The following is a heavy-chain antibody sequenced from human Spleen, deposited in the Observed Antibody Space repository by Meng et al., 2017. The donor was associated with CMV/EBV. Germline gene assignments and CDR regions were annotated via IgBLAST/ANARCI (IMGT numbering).Heavy chain of an antibody. D-gene: IGHD3-22*01. V-gene: IGHV7-4-1*02. Sequence: TFSAYPINWERQAPGQGLEWMGWLNTNTGIPTYAQGFTGRFVFSLETSVSTSHLQIRNLKTEDTAVYFCARWAYMFDSSGASEPFDYWGLGTLVTVSS. J-gene: IGHJ4*02. CDR1: TFSAYP. CDR2: LNTNTGIP. CDR3: ARWAYMFDSSGASEPFDY.